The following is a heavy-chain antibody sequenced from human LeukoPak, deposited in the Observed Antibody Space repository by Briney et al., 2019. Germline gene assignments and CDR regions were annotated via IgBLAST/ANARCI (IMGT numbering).Heavy chain of an antibody. CDR3: ARDHIAVAGNAAFDI. D-gene: IGHD6-19*01. V-gene: IGHV1-18*01. Sequence: VASVKVSCKASGYTFTSYGISWVRQAPGQGLEWMGWISAYNGNTNYAQKLQGRVTMTTDTSTSTAYVELRSLRSDDTAVYYCARDHIAVAGNAAFDIWGQGTMVTVSS. J-gene: IGHJ3*02. CDR1: GYTFTSYG. CDR2: ISAYNGNT.